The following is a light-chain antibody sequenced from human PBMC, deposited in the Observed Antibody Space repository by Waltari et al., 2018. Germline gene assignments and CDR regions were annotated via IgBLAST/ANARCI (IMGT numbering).Light chain of an antibody. CDR1: SSDIGIYDY. V-gene: IGLV2-11*01. J-gene: IGLJ1*01. Sequence: QAALTQPPSVSGSPGQSVTMSCTGTSSDIGIYDYVSWYQPHPGKAPKLLIYDVSKPTSGVSDRFSGSKSVNTASLTISGLQSEDEADYYCSSYAGSNTCIFGVGTRLTVL. CDR3: SSYAGSNTCI. CDR2: DVS.